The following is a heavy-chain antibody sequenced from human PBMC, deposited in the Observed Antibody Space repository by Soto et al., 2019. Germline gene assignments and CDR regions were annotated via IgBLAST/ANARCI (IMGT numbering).Heavy chain of an antibody. J-gene: IGHJ3*01. CDR3: VRDDAFHF. CDR2: LAWDGGSI. V-gene: IGHV3-9*01. Sequence: EVQLVESGGGLVQPGRSLRLSCAASGFTFDAYPMHWVRQAPGKGLEWVAGLAWDGGSIEYVDSVEGRFTISRDNAKNSLYLQMSSLRDEDTALYYCVRDDAFHFWGQGTQVTVSS. CDR1: GFTFDAYP.